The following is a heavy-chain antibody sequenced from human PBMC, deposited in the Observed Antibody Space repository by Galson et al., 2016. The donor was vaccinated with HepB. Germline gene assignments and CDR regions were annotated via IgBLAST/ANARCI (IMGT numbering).Heavy chain of an antibody. D-gene: IGHD3-10*01. V-gene: IGHV4-39*01. J-gene: IGHJ4*02. CDR1: GGSISSKNYY. CDR2: IYYGNIYPSGST. Sequence: ETLSLTCTVSGGSISSKNYYWGWIRQSPGKGLEWIGSIYYGNIYPSGSTYYKPSLESRVTISMDTSKNQFSLKVKSVTAADTAVYYCTRRPGTASGTYPLYFFDSWGQGALVTVSS. CDR3: TRRPGTASGTYPLYFFDS.